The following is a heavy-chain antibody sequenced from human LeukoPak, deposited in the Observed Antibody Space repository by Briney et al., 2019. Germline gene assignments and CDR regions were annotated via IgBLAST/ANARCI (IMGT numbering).Heavy chain of an antibody. CDR3: ARDASYYDSSGYYDAFDV. CDR2: IRQDESEK. Sequence: GGSLRLSCAASGFTFSSYWMTWVRQAPGKGLEWVANIRQDESEKYYVDSVKGRFTISRDNAKNPLYLQMNSLRAEDTAVYYCARDASYYDSSGYYDAFDVWGQGTIITVSS. CDR1: GFTFSSYW. J-gene: IGHJ3*01. D-gene: IGHD3-22*01. V-gene: IGHV3-7*01.